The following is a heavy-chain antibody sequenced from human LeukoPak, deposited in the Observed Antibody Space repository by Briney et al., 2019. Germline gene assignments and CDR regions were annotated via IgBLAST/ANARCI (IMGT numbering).Heavy chain of an antibody. D-gene: IGHD3-10*01. CDR3: IREQSGSGVRELDR. CDR1: GFTLSRYD. CDR2: IDTVYDT. V-gene: IGHV3-13*01. J-gene: IGHJ4*02. Sequence: PGGSLRLSCAASGFTLSRYDMHWVRHAPGKGLEWVSAIDTVYDTYYRGSVRGRFTISRENAKNSLYLQMNSLSDGDTAVYYCIREQSGSGVRELDRWGQGTLVTVSS.